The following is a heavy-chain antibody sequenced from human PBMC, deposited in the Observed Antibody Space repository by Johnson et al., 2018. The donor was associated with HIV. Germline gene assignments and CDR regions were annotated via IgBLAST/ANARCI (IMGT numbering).Heavy chain of an antibody. CDR3: ARLVMVRGVMGAFDI. Sequence: VQLVESGGGLLQPGRSLRLSCAASGFTFDDYGMSWVRQAPGKGLEWVSGINWNGGSRGYADSVKGRFTISRDNAKKYLYLQMNSLRDEDTALYYCARLVMVRGVMGAFDIWGQGTMVTVSS. D-gene: IGHD3-10*01. CDR1: GFTFDDYG. J-gene: IGHJ3*02. V-gene: IGHV3-20*04. CDR2: INWNGGSR.